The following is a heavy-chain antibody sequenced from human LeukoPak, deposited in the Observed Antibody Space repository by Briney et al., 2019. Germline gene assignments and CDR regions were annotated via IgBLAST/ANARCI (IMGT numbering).Heavy chain of an antibody. CDR2: ISGDGVSS. CDR3: AREQFSHTSNYFDN. V-gene: IGHV3-43*02. J-gene: IGHJ4*02. CDR1: GFMFDDYA. D-gene: IGHD5-24*01. Sequence: GGSLRISCAASGFMFDDYAMHWVRQVPGRGLEWVSLISGDGVSSFYADSVGGRFTISRDNNNNSLSLQMHSLTAEDTAFYYCAREQFSHTSNYFDNWGQGILVTVSS.